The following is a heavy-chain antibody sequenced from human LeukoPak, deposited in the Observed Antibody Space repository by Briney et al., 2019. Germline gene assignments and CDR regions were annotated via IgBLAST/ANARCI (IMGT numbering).Heavy chain of an antibody. D-gene: IGHD2-15*01. J-gene: IGHJ4*02. Sequence: ASVKVSCKASGYTFTSYDINWVRQATGQGLEWMGWMNPNSGNTGYAQKFQGRVTMTRNTSISTAYMELSSLRSEDTAVYYCARAGGYCGRISCPYYFDYWGQGSLVAVSS. V-gene: IGHV1-8*01. CDR2: MNPNSGNT. CDR1: GYTFTSYD. CDR3: ARAGGYCGRISCPYYFDY.